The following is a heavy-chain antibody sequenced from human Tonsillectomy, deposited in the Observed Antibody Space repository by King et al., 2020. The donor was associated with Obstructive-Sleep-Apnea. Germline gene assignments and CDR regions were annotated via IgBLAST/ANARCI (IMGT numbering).Heavy chain of an antibody. CDR2: IYSGVGT. CDR3: AREISGSWYYFDY. J-gene: IGHJ4*02. D-gene: IGHD1-26*01. Sequence: VQLVESGGGLVQPGGSLRLSCAASGFTVSSNYMSWVRQAPGKGLEWVSVIYSGVGTYFAASVKGRFTISRHNSKNTLYLQMISLRAEDTAVYYCAREISGSWYYFDYWGQGTLVTVSS. V-gene: IGHV3-53*04. CDR1: GFTVSSNY.